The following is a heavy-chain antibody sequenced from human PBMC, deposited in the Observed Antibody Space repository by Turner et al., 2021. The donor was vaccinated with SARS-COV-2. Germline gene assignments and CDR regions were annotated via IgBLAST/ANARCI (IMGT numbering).Heavy chain of an antibody. J-gene: IGHJ6*02. CDR3: ATVFAVAGLSYGMDV. D-gene: IGHD6-19*01. Sequence: QVQLVQSGAEVKKPGAAVKVSCKVSGYTLIELSMHWVRKAPGKGLEWMGGFDPEDVETIYAQKFQGRVTMTEDTSTDTAYMELSSLRSEDTAVYYCATVFAVAGLSYGMDVWGQGTTVTVSS. CDR1: GYTLIELS. CDR2: FDPEDVET. V-gene: IGHV1-24*01.